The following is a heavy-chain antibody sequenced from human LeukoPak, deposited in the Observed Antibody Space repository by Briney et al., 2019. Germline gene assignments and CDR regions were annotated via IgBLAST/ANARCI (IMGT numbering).Heavy chain of an antibody. J-gene: IGHJ3*02. CDR1: GYSISNGFY. CDR2: VYHTGST. V-gene: IGHV4-38-2*02. CDR3: ARLRLRYDSNGYSTSYEAVDI. D-gene: IGHD3-22*01. Sequence: SETLSLTCTVSGYSISNGFYWAWIRQPPGKGLEWIGSVYHTGSTYSNPSLKSRVTISVDTSKNQFSLSLTSVTAADTAVYYCARLRLRYDSNGYSTSYEAVDIWGQGTVVIVSS.